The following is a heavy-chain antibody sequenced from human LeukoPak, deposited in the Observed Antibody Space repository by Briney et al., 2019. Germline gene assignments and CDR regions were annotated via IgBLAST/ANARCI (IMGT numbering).Heavy chain of an antibody. CDR3: ANCKGTSGCYSFDF. D-gene: IGHD6-19*01. CDR1: GFTFSSYA. V-gene: IGHV3-23*01. J-gene: IGHJ4*02. Sequence: GGSLRLSCAASGFTFSSYAMHWVRQAPGKGLEWVSTISVICESTHYADSAKGLFTISRDNSKNTLYLQMNSLTADDTAVYYCANCKGTSGCYSFDFWGQGTLVTVSS. CDR2: ISVICEST.